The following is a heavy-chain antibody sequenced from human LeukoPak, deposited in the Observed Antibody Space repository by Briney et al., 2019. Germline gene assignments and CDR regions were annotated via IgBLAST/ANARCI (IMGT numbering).Heavy chain of an antibody. CDR3: ARNNGMDV. Sequence: GGSLRLSCAASGFTFSSYGMHWVRQAPGKGLEWVAVIWYDGSNKYYADSVKGRFTISRDNSKNTLYLQMNSLRAEDTAPYLCARNNGMDVWGQGTTVIVSS. J-gene: IGHJ6*02. V-gene: IGHV3-33*01. CDR1: GFTFSSYG. CDR2: IWYDGSNK.